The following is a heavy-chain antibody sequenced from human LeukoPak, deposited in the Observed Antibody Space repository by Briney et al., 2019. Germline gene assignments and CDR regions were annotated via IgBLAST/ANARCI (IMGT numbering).Heavy chain of an antibody. CDR1: GFTFSSYP. Sequence: GGSLRLSCAASGFTFSSYPMSWVRQAPGKGLEWVSTITGSGGTTYYADSVKGRFTISRDNYKNTLSLQMNSLRAEDTAVYYCAKGAQNPWLGLYFDYWGQGILVTVSS. J-gene: IGHJ4*02. D-gene: IGHD3-10*01. CDR3: AKGAQNPWLGLYFDY. V-gene: IGHV3-23*01. CDR2: ITGSGGTT.